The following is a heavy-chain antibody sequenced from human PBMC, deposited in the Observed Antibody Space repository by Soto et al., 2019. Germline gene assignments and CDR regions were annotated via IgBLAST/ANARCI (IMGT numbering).Heavy chain of an antibody. D-gene: IGHD4-17*01. CDR2: INPSGGST. CDR1: GYTFTSYY. J-gene: IGHJ6*02. CDR3: ARDQWLQYGGDYYYGMDV. V-gene: IGHV1-46*01. Sequence: ASVKVSCKASGYTFTSYYMHWVRQAPGQGLEWMGIINPSGGSTSYAQKFQGRVTMTRDTPTSTVYMELSSLRSEDTAVYYCARDQWLQYGGDYYYGMDVWGQGTTVTVSS.